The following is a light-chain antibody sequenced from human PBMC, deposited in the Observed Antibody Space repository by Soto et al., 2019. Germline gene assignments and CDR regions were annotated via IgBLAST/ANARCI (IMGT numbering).Light chain of an antibody. Sequence: DIQMTQSPSPLPASVGDRVTIACRATQSISSWLAWYQQKPGKAPKLLIFKASRLESGVPSRFSGSGSGTEFALTISSLQSDDFATYYCQQYNTYPWTFGPGTKVEV. CDR2: KAS. CDR3: QQYNTYPWT. CDR1: QSISSW. J-gene: IGKJ1*01. V-gene: IGKV1-5*03.